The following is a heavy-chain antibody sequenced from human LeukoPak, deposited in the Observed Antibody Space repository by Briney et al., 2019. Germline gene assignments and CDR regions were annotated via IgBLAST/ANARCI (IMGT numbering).Heavy chain of an antibody. CDR3: ARDHDSGGGGGY. CDR2: ISIDGNTK. D-gene: IGHD1-26*01. Sequence: HPGRSLRLSCAVSGFTFSRYTMHWVRQAPGQGLEWVAVISIDGNTKYHADSVRGRFTISRDNSKNTLYLQMNSLRTEDTAVYFCARDHDSGGGGGYWGQGTLVTVSS. J-gene: IGHJ4*02. CDR1: GFTFSRYT. V-gene: IGHV3-30-3*01.